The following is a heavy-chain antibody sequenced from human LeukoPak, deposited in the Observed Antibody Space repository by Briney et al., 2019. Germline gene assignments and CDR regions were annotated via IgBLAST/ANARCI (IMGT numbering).Heavy chain of an antibody. J-gene: IGHJ4*02. V-gene: IGHV6-1*01. CDR2: AYFRSKWYI. Sequence: SQTLSLTCAISGDSVSSDRSAWSWIRQSPSRGLEWLGRAYFRSKWYITYAVSVKGRITISPDTSKNQFSLQLNSMTPEDTAVYYCARNYRPDFDCWGQGTLVTVSS. CDR1: GDSVSSDRSA. D-gene: IGHD3-16*02. CDR3: ARNYRPDFDC.